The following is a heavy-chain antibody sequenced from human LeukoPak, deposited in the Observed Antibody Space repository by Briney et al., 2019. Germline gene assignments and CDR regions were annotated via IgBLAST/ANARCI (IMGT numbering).Heavy chain of an antibody. D-gene: IGHD3-22*01. CDR3: ARRGDDSSGYYSLPYYYYGMYV. V-gene: IGHV3-7*01. J-gene: IGHJ6*02. CDR2: IKQDGSEK. CDR1: GFTLSSYW. Sequence: GGSLRLSCAASGFTLSSYWMSWVRQGPGKGLEWVANIKQDGSEKYYVDSVKGRFTISRDNAKNSLYLQINSLRAEDTAVYYCARRGDDSSGYYSLPYYYYGMYVWGHGTTVTVSS.